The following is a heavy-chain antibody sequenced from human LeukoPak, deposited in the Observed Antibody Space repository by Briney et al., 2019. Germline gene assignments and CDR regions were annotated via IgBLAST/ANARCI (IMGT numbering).Heavy chain of an antibody. D-gene: IGHD4-17*01. J-gene: IGHJ4*02. Sequence: PGGSLRLSCAASGFTFSSYSMNWVRQAPGKGLEWVSSISSSSSYIYYADSVRGRFTISRDNAKNSLYLQMNSLRAEDTAVYYCATLGDNYGGNSGSIDYWGQGTLVTVSS. CDR1: GFTFSSYS. CDR2: ISSSSSYI. CDR3: ATLGDNYGGNSGSIDY. V-gene: IGHV3-21*01.